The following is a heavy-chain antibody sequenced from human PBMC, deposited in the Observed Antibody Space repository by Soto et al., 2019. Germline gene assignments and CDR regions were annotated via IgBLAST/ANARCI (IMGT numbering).Heavy chain of an antibody. D-gene: IGHD4-4*01. CDR1: GYSFTRYG. J-gene: IGHJ6*02. Sequence: QVQLVQSGPELKKPGASVRVSCQASGYSFTRYGISWVRQAPGQGLEWMGWISSQYGNTKYAQRFQGRVTMTTETSTRTVYLELRSLRSDDTAIYFCARDHSPYYYYGMDVWGQGTTVSVSS. CDR2: ISSQYGNT. V-gene: IGHV1-18*01. CDR3: ARDHSPYYYYGMDV.